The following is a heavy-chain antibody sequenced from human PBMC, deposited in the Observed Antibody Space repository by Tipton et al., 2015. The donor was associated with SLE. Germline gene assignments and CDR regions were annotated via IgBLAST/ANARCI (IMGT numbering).Heavy chain of an antibody. Sequence: TLSLTCKVSGGSISNYYWSWIRLTSGERLEWVGYTHTSGSNNYNPSLKSRVSISVDTSKNQVSLKLTSVTAADTGVYYCASGGYYASGSYYGGWFDPWGQGTLVTVSS. D-gene: IGHD3-10*01. CDR1: GGSISNYY. J-gene: IGHJ5*02. CDR2: THTSGSN. V-gene: IGHV4-4*08. CDR3: ASGGYYASGSYYGGWFDP.